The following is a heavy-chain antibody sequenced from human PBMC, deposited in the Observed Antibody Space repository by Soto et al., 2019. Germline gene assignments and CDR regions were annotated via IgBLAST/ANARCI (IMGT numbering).Heavy chain of an antibody. V-gene: IGHV3-23*01. CDR3: AKEYEYSSGWERIDY. CDR1: GFTFSSYA. D-gene: IGHD6-19*01. Sequence: EVQLLESGGGLVQPGGSLRLSCAASGFTFSSYAMSCVRQAPGKGLEWVSAISGSGISTYYADSVKGRFTISRDNSKNTLYLQMNSLRAEDTAVYYCAKEYEYSSGWERIDYWGQGTLVTVSS. CDR2: ISGSGIST. J-gene: IGHJ4*02.